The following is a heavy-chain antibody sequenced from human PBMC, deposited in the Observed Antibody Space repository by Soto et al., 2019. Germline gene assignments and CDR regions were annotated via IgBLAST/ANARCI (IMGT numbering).Heavy chain of an antibody. Sequence: QVQLQQWGAGLLKPSETLSLTCTVYGGSFSRYHWNWIRQAPGQGLEWIGEIHHDGGTNYSPSLEGRVTISVDTSKNEFSLKLSSVTAADTAVYYCARGYGEVWPTSDFWGQGTLVTVSS. CDR1: GGSFSRYH. J-gene: IGHJ4*02. V-gene: IGHV4-34*01. CDR2: IHHDGGT. D-gene: IGHD3-10*01. CDR3: ARGYGEVWPTSDF.